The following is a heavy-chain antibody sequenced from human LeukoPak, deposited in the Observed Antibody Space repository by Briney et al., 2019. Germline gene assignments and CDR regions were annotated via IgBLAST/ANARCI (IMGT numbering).Heavy chain of an antibody. Sequence: PSETLSLTCTVSGGSISSSSYYWGWIRQPPGKGLEWIGSIYYSGSTNYNPSLNSRVTMSVDTSKNQFSLKLSSVTAADTAVYHCARAPYSGGNSPNWFDPWGQGTLVTISS. J-gene: IGHJ5*02. CDR2: IYYSGST. CDR1: GGSISSSSYY. CDR3: ARAPYSGGNSPNWFDP. V-gene: IGHV4-39*07. D-gene: IGHD4-23*01.